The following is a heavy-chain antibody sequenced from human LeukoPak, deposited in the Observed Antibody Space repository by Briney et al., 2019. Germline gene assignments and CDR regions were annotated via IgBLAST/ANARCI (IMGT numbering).Heavy chain of an antibody. CDR2: INPNNGGT. V-gene: IGHV1-2*02. J-gene: IGHJ4*02. CDR3: ARVTETAMVPFDY. CDR1: GYIFTGYF. D-gene: IGHD5-18*01. Sequence: ASVKVSCKASGYIFTGYFMHWVQQAPGQGLQWMGWINPNNGGTNYAYNFQGRITMTRDTSTSTAYMELRSLRSDDTAVYYCARVTETAMVPFDYWGQGTLVTVSS.